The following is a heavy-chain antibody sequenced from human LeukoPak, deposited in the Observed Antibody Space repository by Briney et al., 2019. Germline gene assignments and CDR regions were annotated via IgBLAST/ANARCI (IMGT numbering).Heavy chain of an antibody. Sequence: SETLFLTCTVSGGSITSYYWSWIRQPAGKGLEWIGRIYTTGSTYYNHFLKSRVTMAVDTSKNQFSLRLSSVTAADTAVYYCAKDYSGEDDAFDIWGQGTMVTVSS. CDR3: AKDYSGEDDAFDI. CDR1: GGSITSYY. V-gene: IGHV4-4*07. CDR2: IYTTGST. D-gene: IGHD6-25*01. J-gene: IGHJ3*02.